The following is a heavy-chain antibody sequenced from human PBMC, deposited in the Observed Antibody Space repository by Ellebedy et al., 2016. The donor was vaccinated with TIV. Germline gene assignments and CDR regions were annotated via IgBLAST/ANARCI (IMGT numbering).Heavy chain of an antibody. CDR3: ARDPPSILTRTWA. V-gene: IGHV3-48*01. J-gene: IGHJ4*02. D-gene: IGHD1-14*01. CDR1: GFTFSRFT. CDR2: IESSSGST. Sequence: GESLKISXTASGFTFSRFTMNWVRQAPGKGLEWLSYIESSSGSTFYADSVKGRFTISRDNSRNTLYLQMDSLKVDDTAVYYCARDPPSILTRTWAWGQGTLVTVSS.